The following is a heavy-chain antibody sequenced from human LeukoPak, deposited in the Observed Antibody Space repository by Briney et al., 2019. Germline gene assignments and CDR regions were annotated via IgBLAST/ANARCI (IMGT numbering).Heavy chain of an antibody. V-gene: IGHV4-34*01. CDR2: INHSGST. CDR1: GGSFSGYY. CDR3: ARGTYSSGWSNYHYYMDV. Sequence: PSETLSLTCAVYGGSFSGYYWSWIRQPPGKGLEWIGEINHSGSTNYNPSLKSRVTISVGTSKNQFSLKLSSVTAADTAVYYCARGTYSSGWSNYHYYMDVWGKGTTVTVSS. J-gene: IGHJ6*03. D-gene: IGHD6-19*01.